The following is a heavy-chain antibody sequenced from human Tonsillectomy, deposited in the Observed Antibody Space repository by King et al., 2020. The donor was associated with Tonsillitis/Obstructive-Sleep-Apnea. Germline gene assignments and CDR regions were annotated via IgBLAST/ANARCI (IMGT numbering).Heavy chain of an antibody. Sequence: VQLQQWGAGLLKPSETLSLTCAVYGGSFSGYYWSWIRQPPGKGLQWIGEINHSGSTNYNPSLKSRVTISVDTSKNQFSLTLSSVTAADTAVYYCARGDIIVVPAAMVYYYYMDVWGKGTTVTVSS. CDR2: INHSGST. J-gene: IGHJ6*03. D-gene: IGHD2-2*01. CDR3: ARGDIIVVPAAMVYYYYMDV. CDR1: GGSFSGYY. V-gene: IGHV4-34*01.